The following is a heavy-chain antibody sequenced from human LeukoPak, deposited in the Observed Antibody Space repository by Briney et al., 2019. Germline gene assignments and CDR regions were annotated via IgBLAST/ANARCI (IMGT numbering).Heavy chain of an antibody. J-gene: IGHJ4*02. CDR3: ARAYDSSGYYYFFDY. CDR2: TRNKANSYTT. D-gene: IGHD3-22*01. CDR1: GFTFSDHY. Sequence: PGGSLRLSCAASGFTFSDHYMGWVRQAPGKGLEWVGRTRNKANSYTTEYAASVKARFTISRDDSKNSLYLQMNSLNTEDTAVYYCARAYDSSGYYYFFDYWGQGTLVTVSS. V-gene: IGHV3-72*01.